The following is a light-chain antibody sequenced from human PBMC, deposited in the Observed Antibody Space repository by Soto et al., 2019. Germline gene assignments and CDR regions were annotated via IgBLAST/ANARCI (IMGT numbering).Light chain of an antibody. CDR2: LNSDGSH. Sequence: QPVLTQSPSASASLGASVKLTCTLSSGHSSYAIAWHQQQPEKGPRYLMKLNSDGSHSKGEGIPDRFSGSSSGAERYLTISSLQSEDEADYYCQTWGTGLLVFGGGTKLTVL. V-gene: IGLV4-69*01. CDR1: SGHSSYA. J-gene: IGLJ3*02. CDR3: QTWGTGLLV.